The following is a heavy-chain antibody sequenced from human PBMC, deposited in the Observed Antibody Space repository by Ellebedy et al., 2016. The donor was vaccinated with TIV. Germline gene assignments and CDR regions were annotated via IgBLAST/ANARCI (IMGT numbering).Heavy chain of an antibody. Sequence: MPGGSLRLSCAVSGSSISSNNWLGWIRQPPGKGLEWIGYIYYSGSIYYNPSLKSRVTMSVDTSKNHFSLKLSSVTAVDTALYYCARIGYCSTASCSGASDIWGQGTMVTVSS. D-gene: IGHD2-2*01. CDR1: GSSISSNNW. CDR3: ARIGYCSTASCSGASDI. J-gene: IGHJ3*02. CDR2: IYYSGSI. V-gene: IGHV4-28*05.